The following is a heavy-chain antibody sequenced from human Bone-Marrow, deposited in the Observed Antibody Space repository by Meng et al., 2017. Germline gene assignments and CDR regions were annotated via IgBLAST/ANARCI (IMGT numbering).Heavy chain of an antibody. CDR2: IYYSGST. V-gene: IGHV4-59*01. CDR1: GGSISSYY. Sequence: SETLSLTCTVSGGSISSYYWSWIRQPPGKGLEWIGYIYYSGSTNYNPSLKSRATISLDASKNQFSLKLSSVTTADTAVYYCARDTWIGVGQKYFYGLDVWGQGTTVTVSS. CDR3: ARDTWIGVGQKYFYGLDV. J-gene: IGHJ6*02. D-gene: IGHD3-3*01.